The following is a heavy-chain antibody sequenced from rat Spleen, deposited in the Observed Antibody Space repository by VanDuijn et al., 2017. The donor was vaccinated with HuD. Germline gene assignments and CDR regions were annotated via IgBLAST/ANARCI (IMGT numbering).Heavy chain of an antibody. CDR1: GYSITSSYR. V-gene: IGHV3-3*01. D-gene: IGHD1-6*01. CDR2: INSAGTT. J-gene: IGHJ3*01. Sequence: EVQLQESGPGLVKPSQSLSLTCSVTGYSITSSYRWNWIRKFPGNKLEWMGYINSAGTTIYNPSLKSRISITRDASKNQFFLQVNSLTSEDTATYYCARSDGVHYYLPFADWGQGALVTVSS. CDR3: ARSDGVHYYLPFAD.